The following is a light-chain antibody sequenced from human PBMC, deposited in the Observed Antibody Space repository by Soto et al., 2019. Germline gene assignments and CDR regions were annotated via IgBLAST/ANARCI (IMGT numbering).Light chain of an antibody. Sequence: EIVLTQSPGTLSLSPGERATLSCRASQSVSSSYLAWYQQKPGQAPRLLIYGASSRATGIPDRFSGSGSGTDFTLTISRLEPEDFAVYYCQLGTFGQGTKVDNK. J-gene: IGKJ1*01. CDR2: GAS. V-gene: IGKV3-20*01. CDR1: QSVSSSY. CDR3: QLGT.